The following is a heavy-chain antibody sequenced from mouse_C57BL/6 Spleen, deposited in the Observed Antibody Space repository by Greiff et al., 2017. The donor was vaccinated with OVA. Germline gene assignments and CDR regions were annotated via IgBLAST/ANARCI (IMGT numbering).Heavy chain of an antibody. CDR3: ARRYDGYYVLRYFDV. CDR2: IYPGSGST. CDR1: GYTFTSYW. V-gene: IGHV1-55*01. J-gene: IGHJ1*03. Sequence: QVQLQQPGAELVKPGASVKMSCKASGYTFTSYWITWVKQRPGQGLEWIGDIYPGSGSTNYNEKFKSKATLTVDTSSSTAYMQLSSLTSEDSAVYYCARRYDGYYVLRYFDVWGTGTTVTVSS. D-gene: IGHD2-3*01.